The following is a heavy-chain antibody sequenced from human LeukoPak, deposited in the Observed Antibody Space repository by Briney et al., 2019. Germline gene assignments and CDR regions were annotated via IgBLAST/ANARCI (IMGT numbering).Heavy chain of an antibody. V-gene: IGHV1-24*01. CDR3: ATTFRRYLQVFFDY. CDR1: GYTLTELS. Sequence: ASVKVSCKVSGYTLTELSMHWVRQAPGKGLEWMGGFDPEDGETIYAQKFQGRVTMTEDTSTDTAYMELSSLRSEDTAVYYCATTFRRYLQVFFDYWGQGTLVTVSS. J-gene: IGHJ4*02. CDR2: FDPEDGET. D-gene: IGHD3-16*01.